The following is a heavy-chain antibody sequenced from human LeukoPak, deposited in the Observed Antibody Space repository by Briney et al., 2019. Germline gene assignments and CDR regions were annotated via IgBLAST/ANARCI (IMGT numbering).Heavy chain of an antibody. CDR3: ARRSYSSSEWLRLRNWFDP. D-gene: IGHD6-13*01. Sequence: PSETLSLTCAVYGGSFSGYYCSWIRHPPGKGLEWIGEINNSGSPTYNPSLKSRVPISVDTSKTQFSLKLSSVTAADTAVYYCARRSYSSSEWLRLRNWFDPWGQGTLVTVSS. CDR2: INNSGSP. CDR1: GGSFSGYY. V-gene: IGHV4-34*01. J-gene: IGHJ5*02.